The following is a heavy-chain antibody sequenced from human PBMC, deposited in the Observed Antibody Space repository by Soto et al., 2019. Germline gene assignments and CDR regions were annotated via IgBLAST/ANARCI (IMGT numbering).Heavy chain of an antibody. CDR3: AKGHSDSYYCFDC. CDR1: GFTCSFCA. CDR2: IRGSGGDT. Sequence: EVQLLESGGGLVQPGGSLRLSCAASGFTCSFCAMNWVRQAPGKGLAWVSSIRGSGGDTYYADSVKGRFTISRDYSRNTRPPLMSSLRVEATAVYYCAKGHSDSYYCFDCWGQGTLVTVSP. V-gene: IGHV3-23*01. J-gene: IGHJ4*02. D-gene: IGHD3-22*01.